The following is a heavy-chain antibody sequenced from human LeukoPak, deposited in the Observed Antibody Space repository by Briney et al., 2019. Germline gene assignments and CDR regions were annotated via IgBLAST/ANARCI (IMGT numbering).Heavy chain of an antibody. CDR3: ASAVAGAFDY. V-gene: IGHV3-43D*03. CDR2: ITWDGGST. D-gene: IGHD6-19*01. CDR1: GFTFSTYW. J-gene: IGHJ4*02. Sequence: GGSLRLSCAASGFTFSTYWMSWVRQAPGKGLEWVSLITWDGGSTYYADSVKGRFTISRDNNKNSLYLQMNSLRSEDTALYYCASAVAGAFDYWGQGTLVTVSS.